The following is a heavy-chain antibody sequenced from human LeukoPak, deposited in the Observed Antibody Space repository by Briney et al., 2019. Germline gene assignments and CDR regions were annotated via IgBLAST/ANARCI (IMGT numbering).Heavy chain of an antibody. CDR3: ARGATYDSRKTNFDY. Sequence: PGGSLRLSCAAAGFTFSSYEMNWVRQAPGKGLEWVSYISSSGSTIYYADSVKGRFTISRDNAKNSLYLQMNSLRAEDTAVYYCARGATYDSRKTNFDYWGQGTLVTVSS. V-gene: IGHV3-48*03. D-gene: IGHD3-22*01. J-gene: IGHJ4*02. CDR1: GFTFSSYE. CDR2: ISSSGSTI.